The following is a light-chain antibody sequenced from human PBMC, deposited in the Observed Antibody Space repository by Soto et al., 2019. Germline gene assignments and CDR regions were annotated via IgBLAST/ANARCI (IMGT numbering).Light chain of an antibody. CDR3: QQLNAYPIT. CDR2: AAS. CDR1: QAISSH. J-gene: IGKJ5*01. V-gene: IGKV1-9*01. Sequence: IQLTQSPSSLSASVGDRVTITCRASQAISSHLAWYQQEPGKAPKLLIYAASTLQSGVPSRFSSSGFGTDFTLTISSLQPEDFATYYCQQLNAYPITFGQGTRLEIK.